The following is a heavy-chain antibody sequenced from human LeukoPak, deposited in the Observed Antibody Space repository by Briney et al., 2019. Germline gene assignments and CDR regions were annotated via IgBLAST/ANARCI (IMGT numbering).Heavy chain of an antibody. V-gene: IGHV1-46*01. J-gene: IGHJ4*02. CDR1: GYTFTSYY. D-gene: IGHD2-15*01. CDR3: ARAGWPHTFQDNFDY. CDR2: INPSGGST. Sequence: ASVKVSCKASGYTFTSYYMHWVRQAPGQGLEWMGIINPSGGSTSYAQKFQGRVTMTRDTSTSTVYMELSSLRSEDTAVYYCARAGWPHTFQDNFDYWGQGTLVTVSS.